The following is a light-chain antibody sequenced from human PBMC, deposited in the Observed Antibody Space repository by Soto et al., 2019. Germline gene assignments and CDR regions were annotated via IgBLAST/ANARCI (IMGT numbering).Light chain of an antibody. Sequence: QSVLTQPASVSGSPGQSITISCTGTSSDVGGYNYVSWYQQHPGKAPKLMIYEVSNRPSGVSNRFSGSKSGNTASLTISGLQAEDEADYYCSSYTSSSFGVFGGGTKVTVL. CDR3: SSYTSSSFGV. CDR2: EVS. CDR1: SSDVGGYNY. V-gene: IGLV2-14*01. J-gene: IGLJ2*01.